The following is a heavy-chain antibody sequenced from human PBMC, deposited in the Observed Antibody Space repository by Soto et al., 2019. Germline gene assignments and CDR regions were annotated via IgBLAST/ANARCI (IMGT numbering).Heavy chain of an antibody. V-gene: IGHV4-34*01. Sequence: ASETLSLTCTVSGGSISSYYWSWIRQPPGKGLEWIGEINHSGSTNYNPSLKSRVTISVDTSKNQFSLKLSSVTAADTAVYYCARRSRGYGSGSYYISYYYYGMDVWGQGTTVTVSS. J-gene: IGHJ6*02. CDR3: ARRSRGYGSGSYYISYYYYGMDV. CDR1: GGSISSYY. D-gene: IGHD3-10*01. CDR2: INHSGST.